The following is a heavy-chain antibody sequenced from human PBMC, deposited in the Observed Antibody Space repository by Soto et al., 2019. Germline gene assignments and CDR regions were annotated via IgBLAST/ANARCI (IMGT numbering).Heavy chain of an antibody. CDR3: VYDFWSGYYGFYYYYYGMDV. J-gene: IGHJ6*02. Sequence: GGSRRRSWAASGFTFSSYAMSWVRQAPGKGLEWVSAISGSGGSTYYADSVNGRFTISRDNSKNTLYLQMDSLRAEDTAVYYCVYDFWSGYYGFYYYYYGMDVWGQGTTVTVSS. CDR1: GFTFSSYA. D-gene: IGHD3-3*01. CDR2: ISGSGGST. V-gene: IGHV3-23*01.